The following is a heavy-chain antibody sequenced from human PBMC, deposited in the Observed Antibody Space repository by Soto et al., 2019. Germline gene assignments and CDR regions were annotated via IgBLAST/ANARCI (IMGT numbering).Heavy chain of an antibody. Sequence: SETLSLTLAVSCGSFNDYYWSWILQPPGQGLECIGEIKHSGLTNYNSSLKSRITMSVDTTKTRFSLKLSSVTAADTAVYYCARVYSTTWSPDAFDIWGQGTVVTVSS. CDR2: IKHSGLT. CDR3: ARVYSTTWSPDAFDI. J-gene: IGHJ3*02. D-gene: IGHD2-2*01. V-gene: IGHV4-34*01. CDR1: CGSFNDYY.